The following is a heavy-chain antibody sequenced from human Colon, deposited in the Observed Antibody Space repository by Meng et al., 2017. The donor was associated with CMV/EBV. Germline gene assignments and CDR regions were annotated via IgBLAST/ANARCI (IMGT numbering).Heavy chain of an antibody. J-gene: IGHJ4*02. D-gene: IGHD3/OR15-3a*01. CDR1: GYTFSRYY. CDR3: TRELDSVDGTLSKNFDY. CDR2: MQSSGGRT. V-gene: IGHV1-46*01. Sequence: QVQLGQSGAEGKKPGASVKIPCKALGYTFSRYYIHWVRQAPGQGLEWMGIMQSSGGRTTYEQKFQGRVTMTRDTSTRTVYMELSSLRSEDTAVYYCTRELDSVDGTLSKNFDYWGQGTLVTVSS.